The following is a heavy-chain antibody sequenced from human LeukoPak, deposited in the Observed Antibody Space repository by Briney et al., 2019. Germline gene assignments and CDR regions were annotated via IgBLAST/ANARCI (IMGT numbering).Heavy chain of an antibody. CDR2: IWYDGSNK. CDR3: ARGSTYSSSWYWKGTPFDY. CDR1: GFTFSSYG. V-gene: IGHV3-33*01. J-gene: IGHJ4*02. Sequence: GGSLRLSWAASGFTFSSYGMHWVRQAPVKGLEWVAVIWYDGSNKYYADSVKGRFTISRGNSKNTLCLQMNSLRAEDTAVYYCARGSTYSSSWYWKGTPFDYWGQGTLVTVSS. D-gene: IGHD6-13*01.